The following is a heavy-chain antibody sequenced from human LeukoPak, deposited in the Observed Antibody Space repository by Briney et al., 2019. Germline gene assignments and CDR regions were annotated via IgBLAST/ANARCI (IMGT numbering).Heavy chain of an antibody. Sequence: GGSLRLSCAASGFTFSNAWMSWVRQAPGKGLEWVALISYDGNNKYYADSVKGRFTISRDNSKNTLYLQMNSLRAEDTAVYYCARDRVGGSGWYYFDYWGQGTLVTVSS. CDR1: GFTFSNAW. CDR3: ARDRVGGSGWYYFDY. CDR2: ISYDGNNK. D-gene: IGHD6-19*01. J-gene: IGHJ4*02. V-gene: IGHV3-30*03.